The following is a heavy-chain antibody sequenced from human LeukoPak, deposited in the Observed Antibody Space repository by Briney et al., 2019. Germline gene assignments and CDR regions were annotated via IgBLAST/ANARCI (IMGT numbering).Heavy chain of an antibody. CDR2: INHSGST. Sequence: SETLSLTCAVYGGSFSGYYWSWIRQPPGKGLEWIGEINHSGSTNYNPSLKSRVTISVDTSKNQFSLKLSSETAADTAVYYCASLNIAARPDYYYMDVWGKGTTVTVSS. CDR3: ASLNIAARPDYYYMDV. D-gene: IGHD6-6*01. J-gene: IGHJ6*03. V-gene: IGHV4-34*01. CDR1: GGSFSGYY.